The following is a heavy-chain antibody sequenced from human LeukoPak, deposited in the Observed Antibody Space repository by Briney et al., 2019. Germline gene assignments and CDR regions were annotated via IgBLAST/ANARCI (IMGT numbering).Heavy chain of an antibody. CDR2: INLNGAST. J-gene: IGHJ3*02. D-gene: IGHD3-16*01. Sequence: GGSLRLSCAASGFTFYDYGMSWVRHVPGKGLEWVSGINLNGASTGYADSVKGRFTISRDNAKNSLYLQINSLRAEDTALYYCAREGGAFDIWGQGTMVTVSS. CDR1: GFTFYDYG. V-gene: IGHV3-20*04. CDR3: AREGGAFDI.